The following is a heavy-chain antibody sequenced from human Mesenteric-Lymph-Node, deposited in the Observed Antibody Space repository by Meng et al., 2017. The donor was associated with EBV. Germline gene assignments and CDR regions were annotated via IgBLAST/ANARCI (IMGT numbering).Heavy chain of an antibody. D-gene: IGHD4-17*01. V-gene: IGHV4-61*01. J-gene: IGHJ4*02. Sequence: VTTPERGPGLVKAPETLSLTCTVSGGPVSSGTYYWSWIRQPPGKGLEWIGYIYYSGSTNYNPSLKSRVTISVDTSKNQFSLKLSSVTAADTAVYYCATGLYGDYALANWGQGTLVTVSS. CDR3: ATGLYGDYALAN. CDR1: GGPVSSGTYY. CDR2: IYYSGST.